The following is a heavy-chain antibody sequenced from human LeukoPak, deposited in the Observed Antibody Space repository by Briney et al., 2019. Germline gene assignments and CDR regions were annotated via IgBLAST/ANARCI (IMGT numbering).Heavy chain of an antibody. Sequence: PGGSLRLSCAASGFTFSSYSMNWVRQAPGKGLEWVSYISSSSSTIYYADSVKGRFTISRDNAKNSLYLQMNSLRAEDTAVYYCARSFKSIDRLYYFDYWGQGTLVTVSS. D-gene: IGHD2-21*01. V-gene: IGHV3-48*01. CDR2: ISSSSSTI. CDR3: ARSFKSIDRLYYFDY. CDR1: GFTFSSYS. J-gene: IGHJ4*02.